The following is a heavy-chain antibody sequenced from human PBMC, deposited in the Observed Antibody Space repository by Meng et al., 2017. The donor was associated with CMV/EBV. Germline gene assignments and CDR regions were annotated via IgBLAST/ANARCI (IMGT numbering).Heavy chain of an antibody. CDR2: ISGSGGST. D-gene: IGHD6-19*01. V-gene: IGHV3-23*01. J-gene: IGHJ4*02. CDR3: AKGGSSGWIGSY. CDR1: GFTFSSYW. Sequence: GESLKISCAASGFTFSSYWMSWVRQAPGKGLEWVSAISGSGGSTYYADSVKGRFTISRDNSKNTLSLQMNSLRAEDTAVYYCAKGGSSGWIGSYWGQGTLVTVSS.